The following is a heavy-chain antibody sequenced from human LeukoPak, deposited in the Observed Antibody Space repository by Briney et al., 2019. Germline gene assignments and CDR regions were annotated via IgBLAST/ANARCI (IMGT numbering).Heavy chain of an antibody. CDR2: IYSGGST. D-gene: IGHD4-17*01. V-gene: IGHV3-53*01. CDR1: GFTVSSNY. CDR3: ARDSPTGCYFDY. J-gene: IGHJ4*02. Sequence: TGGSLRLSCAASGFTVSSNYMSWVRQAPGKGLEWVSVIYSGGSTYYADSVKGRFTISRDNSKNTLYLQMNSLRAEDTAVYYCARDSPTGCYFDYWGQGTLVTVSS.